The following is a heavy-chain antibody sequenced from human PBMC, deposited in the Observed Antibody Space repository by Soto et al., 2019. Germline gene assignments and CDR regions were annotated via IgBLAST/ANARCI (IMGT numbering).Heavy chain of an antibody. D-gene: IGHD1-26*01. CDR1: GYSISSSNL. J-gene: IGHJ4*02. CDR3: ARREIQGPIDY. V-gene: IGHV4-28*01. CDR2: IYYSGTT. Sequence: QVQLQESGPGLVKPSDTLSLTCAVSGYSISSSNLGCWIRQPPGKGLEWIGYIYYSGTTYYNPSLKSRVTMSVDTSKHQFSLKLTSVTAVDTAVYYCARREIQGPIDYWGQGTLVTVSS.